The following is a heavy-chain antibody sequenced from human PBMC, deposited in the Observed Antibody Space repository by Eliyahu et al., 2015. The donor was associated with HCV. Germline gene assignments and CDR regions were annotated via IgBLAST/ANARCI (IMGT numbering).Heavy chain of an antibody. V-gene: IGHV3-23*01. CDR2: LSGSTDST. CDR3: AKDPLDGMDD. Sequence: EVQLLESGGGLVQPGGSLRLSXVGSGFTFRRYAMTWVRXAPGKGLEWVSSLSGSTDSTYYADSVKGRFTASRDNSKNTLHLQMNNVRADDTGVYYCAKDPLDGMDDWGQGTTVTVSS. CDR1: GFTFRRYA. J-gene: IGHJ6*02.